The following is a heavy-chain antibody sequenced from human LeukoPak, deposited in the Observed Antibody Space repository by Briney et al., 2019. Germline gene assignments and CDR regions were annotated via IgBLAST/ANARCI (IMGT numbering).Heavy chain of an antibody. CDR1: GFTFTGYW. CDR2: IKQDGSEK. Sequence: GGSLRLSCAASGFTFTGYWMSWVRQAPGKGLEWVANIKQDGSEKYYVDSVKGRFTISRDNAESSLYLQMNSLRAEDTAVYYCARDQGSYGFWSGYYYYWGQGTLVTVSS. V-gene: IGHV3-7*01. J-gene: IGHJ4*02. D-gene: IGHD3-3*01. CDR3: ARDQGSYGFWSGYYYY.